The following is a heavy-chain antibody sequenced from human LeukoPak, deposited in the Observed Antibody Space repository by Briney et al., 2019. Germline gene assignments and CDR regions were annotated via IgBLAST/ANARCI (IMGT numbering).Heavy chain of an antibody. J-gene: IGHJ4*02. CDR2: IKSKTDGGTT. CDR3: TTTISSGWTGLYYFDY. CDR1: GFAFSNYW. V-gene: IGHV3-15*01. Sequence: GGSLRLSCDASGFAFSNYWMTWVRQAPGKGLEWVGRIKSKTDGGTTDYAAPVKGRFTISRDDSKNTLYLQMNSLKTEDTAVYYCTTTISSGWTGLYYFDYWGQGTLVTVSS. D-gene: IGHD6-19*01.